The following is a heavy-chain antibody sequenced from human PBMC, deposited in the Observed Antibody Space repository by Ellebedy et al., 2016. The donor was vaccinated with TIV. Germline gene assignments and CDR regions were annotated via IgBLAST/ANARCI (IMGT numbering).Heavy chain of an antibody. CDR1: GFTLSPYS. V-gene: IGHV3-48*02. CDR2: ISSSSSTI. Sequence: GGSLRLXXAASGFTLSPYSMNWVRQAPGKGLEWVSYISSSSSTIYYADSVKGRFTISRDNAKNSLYLQMNSLRDEDTAVYYCASSGAYYYGSGSYPSFGYYYYYGMDVWGQGTTVTVSS. D-gene: IGHD3-10*01. J-gene: IGHJ6*02. CDR3: ASSGAYYYGSGSYPSFGYYYYYGMDV.